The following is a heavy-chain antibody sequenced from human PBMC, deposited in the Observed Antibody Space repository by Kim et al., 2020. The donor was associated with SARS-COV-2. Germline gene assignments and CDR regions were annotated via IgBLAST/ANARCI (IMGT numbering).Heavy chain of an antibody. CDR2: INNDGSIT. J-gene: IGHJ3*02. Sequence: GGSLRLSCATSGFTFTSYRIHWVRQVRGKGLVWVSDINNDGSITRYVDAVKGRVTISRNNAKNTVYLQMNSLGAEDTALYYCARDGPGTFDIWGQGTMVTVSS. CDR3: ARDGPGTFDI. CDR1: GFTFTSYR. V-gene: IGHV3-74*01.